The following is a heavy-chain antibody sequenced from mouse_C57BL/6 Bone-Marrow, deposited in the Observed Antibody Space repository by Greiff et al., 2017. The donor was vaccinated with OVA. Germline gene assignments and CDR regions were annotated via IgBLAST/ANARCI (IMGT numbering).Heavy chain of an antibody. CDR2: IYPRSGNT. J-gene: IGHJ4*01. CDR3: ARGDYDYYYYAMDY. CDR1: GYTFTSYG. V-gene: IGHV1-81*01. D-gene: IGHD2-4*01. Sequence: VQGVESGAELARPGASVKLSCKASGYTFTSYGISWVKQRTGQGLEWIGEIYPRSGNTYYNEKFKGKATLTADKSSSTAYMELRSLTSEDSAVYFCARGDYDYYYYAMDYWGQGTSVTVSS.